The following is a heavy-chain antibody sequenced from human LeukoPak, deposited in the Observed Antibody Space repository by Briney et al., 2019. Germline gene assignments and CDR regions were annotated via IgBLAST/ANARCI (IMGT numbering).Heavy chain of an antibody. J-gene: IGHJ3*02. D-gene: IGHD4-17*01. V-gene: IGHV4-59*01. CDR2: IYYSGST. Sequence: SETLSLTCTVSGGSISSYYWSWIRQPPGKGLEWIGYIYYSGSTNYNPSLKSRVTISVDTSKNQFSLKLSSVTAADTAVYYCARDRRMSTVIDAFDIWGQGTMVTVSS. CDR3: ARDRRMSTVIDAFDI. CDR1: GGSISSYY.